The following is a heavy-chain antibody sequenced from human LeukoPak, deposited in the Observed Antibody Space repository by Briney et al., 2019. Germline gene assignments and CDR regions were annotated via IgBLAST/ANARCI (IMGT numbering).Heavy chain of an antibody. D-gene: IGHD1-26*01. CDR2: IYTSGST. J-gene: IGHJ4*02. CDR3: ARGASGSYHYFDY. Sequence: KASETLSLTCTVSGGSISSYYWSWIRQPAGKALEWIGRIYTSGSTSYDPSLKSRVTMSVDTSTNQFSLKLNSVTAADTAVYYCARGASGSYHYFDYWGQGTLVTVSS. V-gene: IGHV4-4*07. CDR1: GGSISSYY.